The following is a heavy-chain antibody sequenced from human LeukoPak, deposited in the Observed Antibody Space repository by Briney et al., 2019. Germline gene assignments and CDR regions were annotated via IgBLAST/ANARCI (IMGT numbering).Heavy chain of an antibody. D-gene: IGHD3-22*01. Sequence: GGSLRLSCAASGFTFSSYGMHWVRQAPGKGLEWVAVISYDGSNKYYADSVKGRFTISRDNSKNTLYLQMNSLRAEDTAVYYCAKGGYYDSSGYYERKSLFDYWGRGTLVTVSS. J-gene: IGHJ4*02. CDR2: ISYDGSNK. CDR3: AKGGYYDSSGYYERKSLFDY. CDR1: GFTFSSYG. V-gene: IGHV3-30*18.